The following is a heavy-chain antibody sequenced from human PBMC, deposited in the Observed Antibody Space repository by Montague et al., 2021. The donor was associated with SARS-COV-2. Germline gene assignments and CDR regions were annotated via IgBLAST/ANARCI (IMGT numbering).Heavy chain of an antibody. V-gene: IGHV4-39*01. CDR2: IYFNGHS. D-gene: IGHD2-2*01. CDR1: GGSTSNSHYY. CDR3: ARQPPYQTGALDI. J-gene: IGHJ3*02. Sequence: SETLSLTCTVSGGSTSNSHYYCAWIRQPPGKGLEWIGSIYFNGHSYYNPSLKNRASISLDTSKNQYYLKLNSVAAADTAVYYCARQPPYQTGALDIWGQGTMVTVSS.